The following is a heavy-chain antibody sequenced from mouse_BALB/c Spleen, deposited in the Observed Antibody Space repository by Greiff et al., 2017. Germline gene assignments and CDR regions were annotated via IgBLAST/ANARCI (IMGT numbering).Heavy chain of an antibody. CDR1: GYTFTSYW. CDR3: NAGGGNYVAGAMDY. CDR2: IDPENGDT. D-gene: IGHD2-1*01. J-gene: IGHJ4*01. V-gene: IGHV14-4*02. Sequence: EVKLQQPGAELVKPGASVKMSCKASGYTFTSYWINWVKQRPEQGLEWIGWIDPENGDTEYAPKFQGKATMTADTSSNTAYLQLSSLTSEDTAVYYCNAGGGNYVAGAMDYWGQGTSVTVSS.